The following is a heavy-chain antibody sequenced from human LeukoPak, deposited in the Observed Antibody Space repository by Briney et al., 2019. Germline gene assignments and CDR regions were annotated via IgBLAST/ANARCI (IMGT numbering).Heavy chain of an antibody. J-gene: IGHJ5*02. CDR3: ARDGRYFLEWLTSYNWFDP. CDR1: GFTLSSYA. V-gene: IGHV3-30-3*01. D-gene: IGHD3-3*01. CDR2: ISYDGSNK. Sequence: GGSLRLSCAASGFTLSSYAMHWVRQAPGKGLEWVAVISYDGSNKYYADSVKGRFTISRDNSKNTLYLQMNSLRAEDTAVYYCARDGRYFLEWLTSYNWFDPWGQGTLVTVSS.